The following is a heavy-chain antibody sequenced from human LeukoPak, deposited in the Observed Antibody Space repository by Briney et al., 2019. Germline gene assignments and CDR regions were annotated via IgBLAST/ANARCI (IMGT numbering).Heavy chain of an antibody. Sequence: GGSLRLSCAASGFTFSSYDMHWVRQATGKGLEWVSAIGTAGDTYYPGSVKGRFTISRENAKNSLYLQMNSLRAGDTAVYYCARALIGYYFDYWGQGTLVTVSS. V-gene: IGHV3-13*01. J-gene: IGHJ4*02. CDR3: ARALIGYYFDY. CDR2: IGTAGDT. D-gene: IGHD2-8*01. CDR1: GFTFSSYD.